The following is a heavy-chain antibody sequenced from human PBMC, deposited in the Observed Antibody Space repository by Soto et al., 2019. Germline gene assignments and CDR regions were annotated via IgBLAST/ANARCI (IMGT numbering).Heavy chain of an antibody. Sequence: PGGSLRLSCAASGITFSSYWMHWVRQAPGKGLVWVSRINSDGSSTSYADSVKGRFTISRDNAKNTLYLQMNSLRVEDTAVYYCAIFNYYGGPGIGFYPWGQGTLVTVSS. V-gene: IGHV3-74*01. CDR2: INSDGSST. J-gene: IGHJ5*02. D-gene: IGHD4-17*01. CDR1: GITFSSYW. CDR3: AIFNYYGGPGIGFYP.